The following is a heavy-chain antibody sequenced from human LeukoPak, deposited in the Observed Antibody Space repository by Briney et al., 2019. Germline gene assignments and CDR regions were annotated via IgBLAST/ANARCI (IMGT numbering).Heavy chain of an antibody. V-gene: IGHV5-51*01. Sequence: PGESLKISCKGSGYSFTSYWIGWVRQMPGKGLEWMGIIYLADSDARYSPSFQGQVSFSADRSINTAYLQWSSLRASDTAMYYCARPKTETGYDAFDIWGQGTMVTVSS. CDR2: IYLADSDA. D-gene: IGHD2-15*01. CDR1: GYSFTSYW. CDR3: ARPKTETGYDAFDI. J-gene: IGHJ3*02.